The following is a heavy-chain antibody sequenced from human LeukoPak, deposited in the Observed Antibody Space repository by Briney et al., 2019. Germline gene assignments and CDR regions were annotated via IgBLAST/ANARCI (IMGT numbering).Heavy chain of an antibody. CDR3: VRAKYSGSTHFDY. CDR1: GFTFSDYY. CDR2: SRNKTKSYTT. J-gene: IGHJ4*02. Sequence: GGSLRLSCAASGFTFSDYYMSWIRQAPGKGLEWVGRSRNKTKSYTTDYAASVKGRFTVSRDDSKNSLYLQMDSLKTEDTAVHYCVRAKYSGSTHFDYWGQGTLVTVSS. V-gene: IGHV3-72*01. D-gene: IGHD1-26*01.